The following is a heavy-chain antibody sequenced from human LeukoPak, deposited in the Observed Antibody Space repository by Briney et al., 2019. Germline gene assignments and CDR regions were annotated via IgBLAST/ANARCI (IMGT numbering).Heavy chain of an antibody. V-gene: IGHV1-18*01. Sequence: ASVKVSCKASGYTFSIYGISWVRQAPGQGLEWMGWINTYNGNTNYAQKLQGRVTMTTDTSTSTAYVELRSLRSDDTAVYFCARDLGNYYDFDYWGQGTVVTVSS. D-gene: IGHD1-26*01. J-gene: IGHJ4*02. CDR1: GYTFSIYG. CDR3: ARDLGNYYDFDY. CDR2: INTYNGNT.